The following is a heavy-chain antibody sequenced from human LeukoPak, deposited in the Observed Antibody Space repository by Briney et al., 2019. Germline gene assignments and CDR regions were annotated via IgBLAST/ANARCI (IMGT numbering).Heavy chain of an antibody. D-gene: IGHD2-15*01. Sequence: GRSLRLSCAASGFTFSSYGMHWVRQAPGKGLEWVAAISYDGSNKYYADSVKGRFTISRDNSKNTLYLQMNSLRAEDTAVYYCAKDQGVVVMGYWGQGTLVTVSS. V-gene: IGHV3-30*18. J-gene: IGHJ4*02. CDR1: GFTFSSYG. CDR3: AKDQGVVVMGY. CDR2: ISYDGSNK.